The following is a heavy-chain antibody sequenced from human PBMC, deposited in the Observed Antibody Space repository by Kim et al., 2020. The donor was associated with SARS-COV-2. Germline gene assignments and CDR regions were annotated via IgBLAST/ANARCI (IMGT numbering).Heavy chain of an antibody. D-gene: IGHD3-3*02. Sequence: NPSLRSRGTMSRDTAKNQFSLDLSSVTAADTAVYYCARIPVGPIFGYFDIWGQGILVTVSS. CDR3: ARIPVGPIFGYFDI. V-gene: IGHV4-4*07. J-gene: IGHJ4*02.